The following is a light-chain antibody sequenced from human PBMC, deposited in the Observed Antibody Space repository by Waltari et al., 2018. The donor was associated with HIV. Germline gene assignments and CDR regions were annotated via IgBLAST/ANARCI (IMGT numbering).Light chain of an antibody. CDR3: QSYDSSLSGSGV. CDR1: SSNIGAGYD. V-gene: IGLV1-40*01. Sequence: QSVLTQPPSVSGAPGQRVTISCPGSSSNIGAGYDVHWYQQLPGTAPKLLIYGNSNRPSGVPDRFSGSKSGTPASLAITGLQAEDEADYYCQSYDSSLSGSGVFGGGTKLTVL. CDR2: GNS. J-gene: IGLJ3*02.